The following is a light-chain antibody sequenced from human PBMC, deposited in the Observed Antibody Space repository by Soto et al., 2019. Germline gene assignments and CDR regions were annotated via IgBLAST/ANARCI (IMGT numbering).Light chain of an antibody. CDR3: QQSYSTPIT. Sequence: DIQMTQSPSSLSASVGDRVTITCRASQSISSYLNWYQQKPGKAPKLLIYAASSLQSGVPSRFSGSGSGTDFTLTISSLQPEDFANYYCQQSYSTPITFGQGTRL. CDR1: QSISSY. V-gene: IGKV1-39*01. J-gene: IGKJ5*01. CDR2: AAS.